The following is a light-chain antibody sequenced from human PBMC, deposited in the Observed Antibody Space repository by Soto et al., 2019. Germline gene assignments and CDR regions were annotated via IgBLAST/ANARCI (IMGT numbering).Light chain of an antibody. CDR1: SSDVGSYNL. CDR2: EVS. V-gene: IGLV2-23*02. CDR3: CSYAGSSLEV. J-gene: IGLJ2*01. Sequence: QSALTQPASVSGSPGQSITISCTGTSSDVGSYNLVSWYQQHPGKAPKLMIYEVSKRPSGVSNRFSGFKSGNTASLTISGLQAEDEADYYCCSYAGSSLEVFGGGTKLTVL.